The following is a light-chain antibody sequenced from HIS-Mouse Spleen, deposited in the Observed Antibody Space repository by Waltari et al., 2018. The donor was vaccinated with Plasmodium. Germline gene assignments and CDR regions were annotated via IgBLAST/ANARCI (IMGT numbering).Light chain of an antibody. Sequence: SYELTQPPSVSVSPGQTARITCSGAALPKKYAYWYQPKSGQAPVLVIYEDSKRASGIPEGVAGSSSGTMATLTISGAQVEDEADYYCYSTDSSGNHRVFGGGTKLTVL. V-gene: IGLV3-10*01. CDR2: EDS. J-gene: IGLJ3*02. CDR1: ALPKKY. CDR3: YSTDSSGNHRV.